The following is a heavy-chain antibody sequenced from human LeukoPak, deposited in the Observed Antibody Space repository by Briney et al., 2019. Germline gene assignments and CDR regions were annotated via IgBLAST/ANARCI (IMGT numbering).Heavy chain of an antibody. V-gene: IGHV5-51*01. Sequence: GESLQISFKGSEDGFTNYWIGWVRQMPGKGLEWMGIIYPGDSDTRYSPSFQGQVTISADKSISTAYLQWSSLKASDTAMYYCARTYYDSSGYYYSAELFDYWGQGTLVTVSS. D-gene: IGHD3-22*01. J-gene: IGHJ4*02. CDR2: IYPGDSDT. CDR1: EDGFTNYW. CDR3: ARTYYDSSGYYYSAELFDY.